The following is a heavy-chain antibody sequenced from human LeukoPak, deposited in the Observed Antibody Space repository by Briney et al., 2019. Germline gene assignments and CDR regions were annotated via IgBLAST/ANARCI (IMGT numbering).Heavy chain of an antibody. D-gene: IGHD3-16*02. J-gene: IGHJ4*02. V-gene: IGHV4-34*01. Sequence: SETLSLTCAVYGGSFSGYYWSWIRQPPGKGLEWIGEINHSGSTNYNPSLKSRVTISVDTSKNQFSLKLSSVTAADTAVYYCARGRTWGSYRYNFDYWGQRTLVTVSS. CDR2: INHSGST. CDR1: GGSFSGYY. CDR3: ARGRTWGSYRYNFDY.